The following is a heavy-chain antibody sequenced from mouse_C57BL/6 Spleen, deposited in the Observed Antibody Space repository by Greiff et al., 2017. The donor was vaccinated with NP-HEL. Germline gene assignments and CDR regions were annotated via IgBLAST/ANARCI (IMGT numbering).Heavy chain of an antibody. J-gene: IGHJ2*01. CDR3: ARLGGNFYFDY. D-gene: IGHD2-1*01. Sequence: EVKLMESGGGLVQPGGSLSLSCAASGFTFTDYYMSWVRQPPGKALEWLGFIRNKANGYTTEYSASVKGRFTISRDNSQSILYLQMNALRAEDSATYYCARLGGNFYFDYWGQGTTLTVSS. V-gene: IGHV7-3*01. CDR2: IRNKANGYTT. CDR1: GFTFTDYY.